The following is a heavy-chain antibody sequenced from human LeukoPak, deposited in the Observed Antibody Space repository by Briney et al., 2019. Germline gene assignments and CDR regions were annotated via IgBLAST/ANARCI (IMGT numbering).Heavy chain of an antibody. CDR2: ISWNSGSI. V-gene: IGHV3-9*01. Sequence: GGSLRLSCTTSKFNFNSYGMTWVRQAPGKGLEWVSGISWNSGSIGYADSVKGRFTISRDNAKTSLYLQMNSLRAEDTALYYCAKDLGPGSMATSPGFDYWGQGTLVTVSS. J-gene: IGHJ4*02. CDR3: AKDLGPGSMATSPGFDY. CDR1: KFNFNSYG. D-gene: IGHD5-24*01.